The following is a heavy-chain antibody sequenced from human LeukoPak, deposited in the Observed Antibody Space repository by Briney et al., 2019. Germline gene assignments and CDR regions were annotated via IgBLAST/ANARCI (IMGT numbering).Heavy chain of an antibody. D-gene: IGHD5-12*01. CDR3: AKDSGWLRLYNWFDP. Sequence: PGGSLRLSCAASGITLSDTWMSWVRQAPGKGLEWVAFIRNDGTIKYYADSVKGRFTISRDNSKNTLYLQMNSLRAEDTAVYYCAKDSGWLRLYNWFDPWGQGTLVTVSS. CDR2: IRNDGTIK. V-gene: IGHV3-30*02. J-gene: IGHJ5*02. CDR1: GITLSDTW.